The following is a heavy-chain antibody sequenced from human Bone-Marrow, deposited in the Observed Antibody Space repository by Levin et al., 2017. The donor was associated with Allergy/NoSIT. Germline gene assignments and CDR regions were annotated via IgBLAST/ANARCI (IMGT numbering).Heavy chain of an antibody. CDR2: ISFDGSKK. J-gene: IGHJ4*02. D-gene: IGHD3-3*01. CDR3: ANFPSTSSGLESFH. Sequence: GESLKISCAAAGVPFTRFGMHWVRQAPGKGLEWLAIISFDGSKKYYADSVKGRFTVSRDNSKNMLFLQMNSLRVEDSGVYYCANFPSTSSGLESFHWGQGTLVTVSS. CDR1: GVPFTRFG. V-gene: IGHV3-30*18.